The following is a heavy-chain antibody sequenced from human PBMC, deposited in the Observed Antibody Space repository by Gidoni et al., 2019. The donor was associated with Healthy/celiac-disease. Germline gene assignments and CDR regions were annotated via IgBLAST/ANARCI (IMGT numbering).Heavy chain of an antibody. CDR1: GFPFSSYG. D-gene: IGHD3-22*01. V-gene: IGHV3-33*01. J-gene: IGHJ4*02. CDR3: AREGADSSGYYPDY. CDR2: IWYDGSNK. Sequence: QVQLVESGGGVVQPGRSLSLSCAASGFPFSSYGMHWVRQAPGKGLEWVAVIWYDGSNKYYADSVKGRFTISRDNSKNTLYLQMNSLRAEDTAVYYCAREGADSSGYYPDYWGQGTLVTVSS.